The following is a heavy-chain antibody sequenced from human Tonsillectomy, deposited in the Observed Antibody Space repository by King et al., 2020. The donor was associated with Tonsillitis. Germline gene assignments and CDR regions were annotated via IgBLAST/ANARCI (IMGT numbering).Heavy chain of an antibody. CDR1: GGSISSSSYY. V-gene: IGHV4-39*01. CDR3: ARHLYSNSGYGY. Sequence: LQLQESGPGLVKPSETLSLTCTVSGGSISSSSYYWGWIRQPPGKGLEWIGSIYYSGSTYYNPSLKSRVTISVDTSKNQFSLKLSSVTAADTAVYYCARHLYSNSGYGYWGQGTLVTVSS. D-gene: IGHD4-11*01. CDR2: IYYSGST. J-gene: IGHJ4*02.